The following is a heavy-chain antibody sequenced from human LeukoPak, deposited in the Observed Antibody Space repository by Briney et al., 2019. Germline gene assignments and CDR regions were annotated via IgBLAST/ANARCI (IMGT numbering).Heavy chain of an antibody. Sequence: PGRSLRLSCAASGFTFSSSAMHWVRQAPGKGLEWVSAISGSGGSTYYADSVKGRFTISRDNSKNTLYLQMNSLRAEDTAVYYCAKNREYYYGSGSPPGSFQHWGQGTLVTVSS. CDR2: ISGSGGST. V-gene: IGHV3-23*01. CDR3: AKNREYYYGSGSPPGSFQH. CDR1: GFTFSSSA. J-gene: IGHJ1*01. D-gene: IGHD3-10*01.